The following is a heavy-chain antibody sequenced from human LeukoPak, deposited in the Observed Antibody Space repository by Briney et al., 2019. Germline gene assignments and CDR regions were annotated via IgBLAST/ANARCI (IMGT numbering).Heavy chain of an antibody. V-gene: IGHV4-39*01. CDR3: ARHASGYDHDY. CDR2: IYYSGNT. J-gene: IGHJ4*02. CDR1: DGSISSNSYY. D-gene: IGHD5-12*01. Sequence: SETLSLTCTVSDGSISSNSYYWGWIRQPPGKGLEWIANIYYSGNTYYNPSLKSRVTISVDTSKNQFSLKLSSVTAADTAVYYCARHASGYDHDYWGQGTLVTVSS.